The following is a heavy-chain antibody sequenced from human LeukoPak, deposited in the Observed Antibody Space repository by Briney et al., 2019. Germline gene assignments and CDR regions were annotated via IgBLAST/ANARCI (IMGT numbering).Heavy chain of an antibody. Sequence: GGSLRLSCAASGFTFSSYDMKWVRQAPGKGLEGVSAISTSGGSTYYADSVKGRFTISRDNSKNTLFLQMNSLRAEDTAVYYCAKGRSGCGGGSCYIVDYWGQGTLVTVSS. J-gene: IGHJ4*02. V-gene: IGHV3-23*01. CDR1: GFTFSSYD. CDR2: ISTSGGST. CDR3: AKGRSGCGGGSCYIVDY. D-gene: IGHD2-15*01.